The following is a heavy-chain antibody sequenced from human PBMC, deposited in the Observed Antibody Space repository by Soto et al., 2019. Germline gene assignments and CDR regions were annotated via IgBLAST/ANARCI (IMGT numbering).Heavy chain of an antibody. J-gene: IGHJ4*02. Sequence: VGSLRLSCAASGFTFSSYSMNWVRQAPGKGLEWVSYISSSSSTIYYADSVKGRFTISRDNAKNSLYLQMNSLRGEDTAVYYCARVFQGFGESLPIDYWGQGTLVTVSS. V-gene: IGHV3-48*01. D-gene: IGHD3-10*01. CDR2: ISSSSSTI. CDR3: ARVFQGFGESLPIDY. CDR1: GFTFSSYS.